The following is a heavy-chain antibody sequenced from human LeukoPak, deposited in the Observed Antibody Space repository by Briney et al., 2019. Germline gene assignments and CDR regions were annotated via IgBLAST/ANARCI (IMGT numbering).Heavy chain of an antibody. J-gene: IGHJ4*02. CDR3: ARENYDFWSGYHHFDY. CDR1: GRSISSYY. D-gene: IGHD3-3*01. V-gene: IGHV4-59*01. Sequence: SETLSLACTVSGRSISSYYWSWIRQPPGKGLEWIGYIYYSGSTNYNPSLKSRVTISVDTSKNQFSQKLSSVTAADTAVYYCARENYDFWSGYHHFDYWGQGTLVTVSS. CDR2: IYYSGST.